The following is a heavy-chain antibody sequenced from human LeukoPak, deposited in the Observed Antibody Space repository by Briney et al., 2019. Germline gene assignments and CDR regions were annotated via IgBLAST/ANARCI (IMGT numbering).Heavy chain of an antibody. V-gene: IGHV3-64*01. D-gene: IGHD1-26*01. Sequence: GGSLRLSCAASGFTFSSYAMHWVRQAPGKGLEYVSAISSNGGSTYYANSVKGRFTISRDNSKNTLYLQMGSLRAEDMAVYYCARDGRELPQLYYFDYWGQGTLVTVSS. CDR1: GFTFSSYA. J-gene: IGHJ4*02. CDR2: ISSNGGST. CDR3: ARDGRELPQLYYFDY.